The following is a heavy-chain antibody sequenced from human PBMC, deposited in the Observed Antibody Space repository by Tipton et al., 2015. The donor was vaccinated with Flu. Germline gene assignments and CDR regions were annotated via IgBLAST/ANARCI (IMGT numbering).Heavy chain of an antibody. D-gene: IGHD2-2*01. Sequence: QLVQSGAEAKKPGSSVKVSCKASGGTFSSYAISWVRQAPGQGLEWMGGIIPIFGTANYAQKFQGRVTITADESTSTAYMELSSLGSGDTAVYYGAREGGDCSSAGGHQVPADNWFDPWGQGTLVTVSS. CDR3: AREGGDCSSAGGHQVPADNWFDP. CDR1: GGTFSSYA. CDR2: IIPIFGTA. V-gene: IGHV1-69*01. J-gene: IGHJ5*02.